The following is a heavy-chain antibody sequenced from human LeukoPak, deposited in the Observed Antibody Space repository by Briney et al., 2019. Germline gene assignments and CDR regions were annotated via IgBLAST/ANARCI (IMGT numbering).Heavy chain of an antibody. D-gene: IGHD4-17*01. CDR2: SNSEGSRK. CDR3: ARELYGDYVRGIDY. Sequence: GGSRRLSCAAPGFTFSSYWMHWVRQAPGKGLVWVASSNSEGSRKRYADSVKGRFTISRDNAKNTLYLQMNNLRAEYTAVYYCARELYGDYVRGIDYWGQRTLVTAST. J-gene: IGHJ4*02. V-gene: IGHV3-74*01. CDR1: GFTFSSYW.